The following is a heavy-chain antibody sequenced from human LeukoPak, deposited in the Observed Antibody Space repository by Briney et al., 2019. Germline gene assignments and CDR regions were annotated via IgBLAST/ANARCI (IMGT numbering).Heavy chain of an antibody. V-gene: IGHV3-48*04. Sequence: GGSLSLSRGASGFTFSSYSMNWVRQAPGKGREWGSYISSSSSTIYYAESVKGRFTIPRDNAKNTLYLQMNSLRAEDTAVYYCARVEDGDYVYWGQGTLVTVSS. CDR3: ARVEDGDYVY. J-gene: IGHJ4*02. CDR2: ISSSSSTI. CDR1: GFTFSSYS. D-gene: IGHD4-17*01.